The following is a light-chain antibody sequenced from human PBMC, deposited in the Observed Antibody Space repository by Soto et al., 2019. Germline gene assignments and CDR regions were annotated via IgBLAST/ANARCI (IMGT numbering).Light chain of an antibody. Sequence: EIVMTQSPATLSVSPGERATLSCRASQSVSILLAWYQQKPGQAPRLLIYGASSRATGIPDRFSGSGSGTDFTLTIGRLEPEDFAVYYCQQYGSSPSWTFGQGTKVDIK. J-gene: IGKJ1*01. CDR2: GAS. CDR3: QQYGSSPSWT. CDR1: QSVSIL. V-gene: IGKV3-20*01.